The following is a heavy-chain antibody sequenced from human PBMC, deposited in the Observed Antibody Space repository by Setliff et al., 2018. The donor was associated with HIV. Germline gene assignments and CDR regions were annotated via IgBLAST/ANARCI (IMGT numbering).Heavy chain of an antibody. Sequence: KASETLSLTCTVSGGSIRRSIYYWGWIRQPPGKGLEWIGSIYYSGTTQFSPSLQSRVTMSIDTSKNQFSLNLRSLTAADTAVYYCARFESTRPPRGFDHWGQGILVTVSS. V-gene: IGHV4-39*01. D-gene: IGHD3-16*01. CDR3: ARFESTRPPRGFDH. CDR1: GGSIRRSIYY. CDR2: IYYSGTT. J-gene: IGHJ4*02.